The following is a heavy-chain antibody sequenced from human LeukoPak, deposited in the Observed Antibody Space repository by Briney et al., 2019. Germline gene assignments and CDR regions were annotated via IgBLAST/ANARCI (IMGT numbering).Heavy chain of an antibody. CDR3: AREAEDIVATITD. J-gene: IGHJ4*02. Sequence: PSETLSLTCTVSGGSISSYYWNWIRQPAGKGLEWIGRIYTSGSTNYNPSLKSRVTMSVDTSKNQFSLKLSSVTAADTAVYYCAREAEDIVATITDWGQGTLVTVSS. CDR1: GGSISSYY. D-gene: IGHD5-12*01. CDR2: IYTSGST. V-gene: IGHV4-4*07.